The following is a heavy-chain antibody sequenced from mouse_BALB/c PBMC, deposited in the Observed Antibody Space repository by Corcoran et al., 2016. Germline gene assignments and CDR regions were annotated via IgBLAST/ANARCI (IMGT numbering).Heavy chain of an antibody. CDR1: N. CDR2: SRNKANDYTT. V-gene: IGHV7-1*02. D-gene: IGHD1-1*01. CDR3: ARDYYGSSYWYFDV. J-gene: IGHJ1*01. Sequence: NMEWVRQPPGKRLEWIAASRNKANDYTTEYSASVKGRFIVSRDTSQSILYLQMNALRAEDTAIYYCARDYYGSSYWYFDVWGAGTTVTVSS.